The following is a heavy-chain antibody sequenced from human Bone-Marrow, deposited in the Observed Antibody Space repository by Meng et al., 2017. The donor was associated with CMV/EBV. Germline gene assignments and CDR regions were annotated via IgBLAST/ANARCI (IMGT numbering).Heavy chain of an antibody. Sequence: GESLKISCAASGFTFSSYSMNWVRQAPGKGLEWVSSISSSSSYIYYADSVKGRFTISRDNAKNSLYLQMNSLRAEDTAVYYCARATSDSSSWYSPPGAHDYWGQGTLVTVSS. D-gene: IGHD6-13*01. CDR2: ISSSSSYI. CDR3: ARATSDSSSWYSPPGAHDY. J-gene: IGHJ4*02. CDR1: GFTFSSYS. V-gene: IGHV3-21*01.